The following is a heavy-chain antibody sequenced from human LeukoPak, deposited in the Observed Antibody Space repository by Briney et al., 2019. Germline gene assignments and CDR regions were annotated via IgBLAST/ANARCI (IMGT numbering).Heavy chain of an antibody. D-gene: IGHD2-21*02. V-gene: IGHV1-2*02. J-gene: IGHJ4*02. CDR3: VRDLGGRSRTAFDY. CDR2: INPNSGGT. Sequence: GASVKVSCKASGYSLSGYHMHWVRQAPGQGLEWMGWINPNSGGTNYAQKFQGRVTMTRDTSITTAYMELSSLRSDDTSVYYCVRDLGGRSRTAFDYWGQGTLVTVSS. CDR1: GYSLSGYH.